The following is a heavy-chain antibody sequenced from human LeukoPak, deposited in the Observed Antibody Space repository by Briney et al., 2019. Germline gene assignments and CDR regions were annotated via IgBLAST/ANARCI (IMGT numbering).Heavy chain of an antibody. CDR1: GASFSDYY. D-gene: IGHD3-3*01. J-gene: IGHJ3*02. V-gene: IGHV4-31*11. Sequence: PSETLSLTCAVNGASFSDYYWSWIRQHPGKGLEWIGYIYYSGSTYYNPSLKSRVTISVDTSKNQFSLKLSSVTAADTAVYYCARDTWSAFDIWGQGTMVTVSS. CDR3: ARDTWSAFDI. CDR2: IYYSGST.